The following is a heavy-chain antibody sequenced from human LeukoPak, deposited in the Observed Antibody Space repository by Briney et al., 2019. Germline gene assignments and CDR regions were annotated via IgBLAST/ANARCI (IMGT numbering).Heavy chain of an antibody. Sequence: SETLSLTCTVSGGSISSYYWSWIRQSPGKGLEWIGYIYYDGSTNYNPSLRGRVTISVDTPKNQFSLKLSSVTAADTAVYYCAMPSITMVRGVGWFDPWGQGTLVTVSS. J-gene: IGHJ5*02. CDR2: IYYDGST. D-gene: IGHD3-10*01. V-gene: IGHV4-59*08. CDR3: AMPSITMVRGVGWFDP. CDR1: GGSISSYY.